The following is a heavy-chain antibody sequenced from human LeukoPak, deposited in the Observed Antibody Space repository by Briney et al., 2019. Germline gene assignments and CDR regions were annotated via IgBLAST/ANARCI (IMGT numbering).Heavy chain of an antibody. Sequence: PGGSLRLSCAPSGFTFSNYAMSWVRQAPGKGLEWVSLIIGSTGSTFYADSVKGRFTISRDNSKNTLYLQMNSLRAEDTAVYYCAKGGYDYVEIGYFDYWGLGTLVTVSS. CDR1: GFTFSNYA. D-gene: IGHD5-12*01. CDR3: AKGGYDYVEIGYFDY. CDR2: IIGSTGST. V-gene: IGHV3-23*01. J-gene: IGHJ4*02.